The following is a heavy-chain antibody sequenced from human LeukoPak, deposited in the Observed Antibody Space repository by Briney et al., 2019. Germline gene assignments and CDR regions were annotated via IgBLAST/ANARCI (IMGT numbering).Heavy chain of an antibody. CDR2: MNPNSGNT. V-gene: IGHV1-8*01. Sequence: ASVKVSCKASGYTFTSYDINWVRQATGQGLEWMGWMNPNSGNTGYAQKFQGRVTMTRNTSISTAYMELSSLRSEDTAVYYCARGPQGLLWFGELSPPPNFDYWGQGTLVTVS. D-gene: IGHD3-10*01. CDR1: GYTFTSYD. J-gene: IGHJ4*02. CDR3: ARGPQGLLWFGELSPPPNFDY.